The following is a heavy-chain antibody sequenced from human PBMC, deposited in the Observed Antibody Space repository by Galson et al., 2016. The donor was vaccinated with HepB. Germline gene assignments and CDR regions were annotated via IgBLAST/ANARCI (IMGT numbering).Heavy chain of an antibody. CDR2: VYYNGST. Sequence: SETLSLTCTVSGGSISSNHYFWGWVRQAPGKGLEWIGNVYYNGSTYYNPSLKSRVTIPADTSKNQFSLKLSSVTAADTAVYYCTRGTMVVIRGATFIDYWGQGTRVTVSS. CDR1: GGSISSNHYF. CDR3: TRGTMVVIRGATFIDY. D-gene: IGHD2-21*01. J-gene: IGHJ4*02. V-gene: IGHV4-39*01.